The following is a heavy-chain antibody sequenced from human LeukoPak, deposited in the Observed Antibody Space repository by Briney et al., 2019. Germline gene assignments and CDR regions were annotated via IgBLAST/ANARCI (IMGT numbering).Heavy chain of an antibody. CDR3: ARGPPTTMTNRYFGLFDP. Sequence: ASVKVSCKASGYTFTRYYIHWVRQAPGQGLEWMGIINPSGGPANYAQKNQGRVTMTRDTATSTVYMELNSLKSEDTAVYYCARGPPTTMTNRYFGLFDPWGQGTSVTVSS. D-gene: IGHD4-17*01. V-gene: IGHV1-46*01. CDR2: INPSGGPA. J-gene: IGHJ5*02. CDR1: GYTFTRYY.